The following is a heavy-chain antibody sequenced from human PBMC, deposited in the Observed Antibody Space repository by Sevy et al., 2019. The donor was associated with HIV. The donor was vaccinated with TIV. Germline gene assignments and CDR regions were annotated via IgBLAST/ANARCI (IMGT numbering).Heavy chain of an antibody. V-gene: IGHV4-34*01. D-gene: IGHD2-15*01. CDR2: VSQSGSA. CDR3: ARGPLFSPEYCSGGTCPTIDY. CDR1: GVSFSDYY. J-gene: IGHJ4*02. Sequence: SETLSLTCAVSGVSFSDYYWAWIRHPPGKGLEWIGEVSQSGSANYNPSLRSRVIMSLDTSNNHFSLKLTSVTAADTAVYYCARGPLFSPEYCSGGTCPTIDYWGQGTLVTVSS.